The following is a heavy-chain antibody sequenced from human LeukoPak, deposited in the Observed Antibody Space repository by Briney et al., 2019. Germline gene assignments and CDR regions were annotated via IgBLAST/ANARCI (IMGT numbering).Heavy chain of an antibody. J-gene: IGHJ6*02. Sequence: SETLSLTCAVYGGSFSGYYWSWIRQPPGKGLEWIGEINHSGSTNYNPSLKSRVTISVDTSKNQFSLKPSSVTAADTAVYYCARGYCSSTSCSKDYYYGMDVWGQGTTVTVSS. D-gene: IGHD2-2*01. CDR3: ARGYCSSTSCSKDYYYGMDV. CDR2: INHSGST. V-gene: IGHV4-34*01. CDR1: GGSFSGYY.